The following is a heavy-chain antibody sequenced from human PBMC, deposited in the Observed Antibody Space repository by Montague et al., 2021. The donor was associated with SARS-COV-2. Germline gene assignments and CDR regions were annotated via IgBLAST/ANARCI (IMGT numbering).Heavy chain of an antibody. CDR2: IYNSGST. Sequence: SETLSLTCTVSGGSISSSSYYWGWIRQPPGKGLEGIGSIYNSGSTYYNPSLKSRVTISVDTSKNQYSLKLCSATAADTAVYYCARQGNSSGWFKPDAFDIWGQGTMVTVSS. D-gene: IGHD6-19*01. CDR3: ARQGNSSGWFKPDAFDI. CDR1: GGSISSSSYY. J-gene: IGHJ3*02. V-gene: IGHV4-39*01.